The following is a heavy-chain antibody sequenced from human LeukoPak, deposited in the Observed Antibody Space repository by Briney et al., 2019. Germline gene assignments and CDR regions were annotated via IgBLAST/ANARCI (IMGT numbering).Heavy chain of an antibody. CDR2: ISGSGGST. D-gene: IGHD3-22*01. J-gene: IGHJ1*01. CDR3: AKDRVYYYDSSGFFQH. CDR1: GFTFSSYA. Sequence: GGSLRLSCAASGFTFSSYAMSWVRQAPGKGLEWVSAISGSGGSTYYADSVKGRFTISRDTSKNTLYLQMNSLRAEDTAVYYCAKDRVYYYDSSGFFQHWGQGTLVTVSS. V-gene: IGHV3-23*01.